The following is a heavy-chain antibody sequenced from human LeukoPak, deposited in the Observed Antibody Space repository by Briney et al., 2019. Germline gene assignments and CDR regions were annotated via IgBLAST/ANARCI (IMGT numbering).Heavy chain of an antibody. CDR3: ARNPPSTLTPLTGDS. D-gene: IGHD4-17*01. CDR2: IYHSGST. Sequence: SETLSLTCAVSGDSISGSYWWSWVRQPPGKRLEWIGEIYHSGSTNYNPSLKSRVTISLDKSKNQLSLRLSSVTAADTAVYYCARNPPSTLTPLTGDSWGQGTLVTVSS. J-gene: IGHJ4*02. V-gene: IGHV4-4*02. CDR1: GDSISGSYW.